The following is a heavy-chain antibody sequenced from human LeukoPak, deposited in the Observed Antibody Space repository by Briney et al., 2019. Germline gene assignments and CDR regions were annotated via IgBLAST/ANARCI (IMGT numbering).Heavy chain of an antibody. CDR3: ANQKLSGSYLPDS. CDR2: IRYDGSNK. Sequence: GGSLRLSCAASGFTFSSYGMHWVRQAPGKGLEWVAFIRYDGSNKYYADSVKGRFTISRDNSKNTLYLQMNSLRAEDAAVYYCANQKLSGSYLPDSWGQGTLVTLSS. CDR1: GFTFSSYG. J-gene: IGHJ4*02. V-gene: IGHV3-30*02. D-gene: IGHD3-10*01.